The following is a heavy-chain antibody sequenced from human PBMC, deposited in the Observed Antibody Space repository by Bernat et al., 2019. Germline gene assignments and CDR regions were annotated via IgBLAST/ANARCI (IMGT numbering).Heavy chain of an antibody. CDR2: IWYDGSNK. V-gene: IGHV3-33*01. CDR3: ASLPMGGWYARLSY. CDR1: GFTFSSYG. D-gene: IGHD6-19*01. Sequence: QVQLVESGGGVVQPGRSLRLSCAASGFTFSSYGRHWVRQAPGKGLEWVAVIWYDGSNKYYADSVKGRFTISRDNSKNTLYLQMNSLRAEDTAVYYCASLPMGGWYARLSYWGQGTLVTVSS. J-gene: IGHJ4*02.